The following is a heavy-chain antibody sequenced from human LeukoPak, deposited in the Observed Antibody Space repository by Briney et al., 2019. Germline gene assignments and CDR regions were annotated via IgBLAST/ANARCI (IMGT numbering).Heavy chain of an antibody. J-gene: IGHJ6*03. CDR3: ARHGPLWGGSGSSFRSYYYYYYMDV. D-gene: IGHD3-10*01. CDR1: GVSISGSYYY. V-gene: IGHV4-39*01. CDR2: IYDSGNT. Sequence: SETLSLTCAVSGVSISGSYYYWGWIRQPPGKGLEWIGCIYDSGNTDYNPSFKSRVTISADMSENQFSLKLSSVTAADTAVYYCARHGPLWGGSGSSFRSYYYYYYMDVWGKGTTVTISS.